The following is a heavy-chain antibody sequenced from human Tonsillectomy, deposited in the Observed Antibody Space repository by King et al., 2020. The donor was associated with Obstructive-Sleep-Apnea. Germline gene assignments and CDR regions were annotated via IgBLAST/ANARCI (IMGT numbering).Heavy chain of an antibody. V-gene: IGHV3-30*02. J-gene: IGHJ6*02. CDR2: IRYDGSNK. CDR1: GFTFSNYG. D-gene: IGHD3-9*01. Sequence: VQLVESGGGVVQPGRSLRLSCAASGFTFSNYGMHWVRQAPGKGLEWVAFIRYDGSNKYYVDSVKGRFTISRDNSKNTLYLQMNSLRAEDTAVYYCAKDPTNHDILTGDYYYYGMDVWGQGTTVTVSS. CDR3: AKDPTNHDILTGDYYYYGMDV.